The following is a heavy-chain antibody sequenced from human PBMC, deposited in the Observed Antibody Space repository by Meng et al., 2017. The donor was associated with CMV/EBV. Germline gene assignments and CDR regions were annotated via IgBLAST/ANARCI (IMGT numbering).Heavy chain of an antibody. CDR1: GYTFTSYG. D-gene: IGHD1-20*01. Sequence: ASVKVSCKASGYTFTSYGISWVQQAPGQGLEWMGWISAYNGNTNYAQKLQGRVTMTTDTSTSTAYMELRSLRSDDTAVYYCARDTYRGNWKEFDYWGQGTLVTVSS. CDR3: ARDTYRGNWKEFDY. CDR2: ISAYNGNT. V-gene: IGHV1-18*01. J-gene: IGHJ4*02.